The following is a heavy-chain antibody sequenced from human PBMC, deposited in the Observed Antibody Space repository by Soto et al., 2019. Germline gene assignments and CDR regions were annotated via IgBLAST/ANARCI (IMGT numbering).Heavy chain of an antibody. CDR3: ARKGGDYAMDV. D-gene: IGHD3-16*01. V-gene: IGHV1-18*01. CDR1: GYTFTSYG. J-gene: IGHJ6*02. CDR2: INTYNGNR. Sequence: QVQLVQSGAEVKKPGASVKVSCKASGYTFTSYGINWVRQAPGQGLEWMGWINTYNGNRDYAQNLQGRVTMTTDTSTSTAYMELASLRSDDTAFFYCARKGGDYAMDVWGQGNMVTVSS.